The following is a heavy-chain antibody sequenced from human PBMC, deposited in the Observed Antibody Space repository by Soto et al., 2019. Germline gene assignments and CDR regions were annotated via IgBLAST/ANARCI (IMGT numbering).Heavy chain of an antibody. V-gene: IGHV1-46*01. J-gene: IGHJ4*02. CDR1: GYSFTNYY. CDR2: INAGGGYT. D-gene: IGHD6-13*01. CDR3: AHSPVSRSWYGGY. Sequence: ASVKVSCKASGYSFTNYYMHWVRQAPGQGLEWMGTINAGGGYTTYAQRFQGRVTMTRDTSTSTVSMELSSLRYVDTATYYCAHSPVSRSWYGGYWGQGTLVTVSS.